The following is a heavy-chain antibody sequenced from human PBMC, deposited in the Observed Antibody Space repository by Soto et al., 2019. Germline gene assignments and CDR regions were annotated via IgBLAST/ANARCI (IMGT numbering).Heavy chain of an antibody. CDR2: IYYTGST. D-gene: IGHD6-6*01. J-gene: IGHJ3*02. CDR1: GGSISNYF. Sequence: QVHLQGSGPGLVKPSETLSLTCNVAGGSISNYFWSWIRQPPGEGLEWIGYIYYTGSTNYSPSLKRRPTISVDTSKRQSSLKLSSVTAADTAVYYRASHRGNSSSSGTGAFDMWGQGTMVTVSS. V-gene: IGHV4-59*08. CDR3: ASHRGNSSSSGTGAFDM.